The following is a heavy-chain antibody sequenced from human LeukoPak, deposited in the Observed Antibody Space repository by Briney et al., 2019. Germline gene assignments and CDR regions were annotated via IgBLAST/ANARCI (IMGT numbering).Heavy chain of an antibody. CDR3: ATGVSGPIDS. CDR2: ISSSSSTI. Sequence: PGGSLRLSCAASGFTFSGYAVTWVRQAPGKGLEWISYISSSSSTIYYADSVKGRFTISRDNANNSVNLQMNSLRAEDTAVYYCATGVSGPIDSWGQGTLVTVSS. D-gene: IGHD5-12*01. J-gene: IGHJ4*02. V-gene: IGHV3-48*01. CDR1: GFTFSGYA.